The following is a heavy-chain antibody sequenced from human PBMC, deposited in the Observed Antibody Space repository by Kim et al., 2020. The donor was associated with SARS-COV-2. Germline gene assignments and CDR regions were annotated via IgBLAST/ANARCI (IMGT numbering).Heavy chain of an antibody. J-gene: IGHJ6*02. CDR3: AKDEHFQWLNRDYYYGMDV. Sequence: GRFTISRDNTKNTLYLQMNSLRAEDTAVYYCAKDEHFQWLNRDYYYGMDVWGQGTTVTVSS. D-gene: IGHD6-19*01. V-gene: IGHV3-30*02.